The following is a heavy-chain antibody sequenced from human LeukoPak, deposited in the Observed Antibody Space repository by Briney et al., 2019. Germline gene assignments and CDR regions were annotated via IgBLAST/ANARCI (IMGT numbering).Heavy chain of an antibody. J-gene: IGHJ4*02. Sequence: GGSLRLSCAASGFTFSSSAMHWVRQAPDKGLEWVAVISYDGSNKYYADSVKGRSTISRDNSKNTLYPQMNSLRADDTAVYYCARDRDSSGWYEGFDYWGQGTLVTVSS. D-gene: IGHD6-19*01. CDR2: ISYDGSNK. CDR1: GFTFSSSA. V-gene: IGHV3-30-3*01. CDR3: ARDRDSSGWYEGFDY.